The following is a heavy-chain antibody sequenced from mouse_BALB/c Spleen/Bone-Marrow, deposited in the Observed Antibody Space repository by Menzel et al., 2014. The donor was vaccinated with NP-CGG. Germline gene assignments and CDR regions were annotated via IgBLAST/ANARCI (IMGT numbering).Heavy chain of an antibody. V-gene: IGHV14-3*02. CDR3: ARVKLWSYAMDY. Sequence: EVQLQQSGAEIVKPGASVKLSCTASGFNIKDTYMHWVKQRPEQGLEWIGRIDPANGNTKYDPKFQGKATITADTSSNTAYLQLSSLTSEDTAVYYCARVKLWSYAMDYWGQGTSVTVSS. J-gene: IGHJ4*01. CDR2: IDPANGNT. D-gene: IGHD1-1*02. CDR1: GFNIKDTY.